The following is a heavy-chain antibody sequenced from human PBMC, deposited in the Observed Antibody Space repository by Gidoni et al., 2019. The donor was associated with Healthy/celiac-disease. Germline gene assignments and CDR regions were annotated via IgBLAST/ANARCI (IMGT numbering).Heavy chain of an antibody. CDR1: GFTFTSSA. CDR3: AVFYYDFWSGYYPPDY. V-gene: IGHV1-58*01. CDR2: IVVGSGNT. D-gene: IGHD3-3*01. J-gene: IGHJ4*02. Sequence: HMQLVQSGPEVKKPGTSVKVSCKASGFTFTSSAVQWVRQARGQRLEWIGWIVVGSGNTNYAQKFQERVTITRDMSTSTAYMELSSLRSEDTAVYYCAVFYYDFWSGYYPPDYWGQGTLVTVSS.